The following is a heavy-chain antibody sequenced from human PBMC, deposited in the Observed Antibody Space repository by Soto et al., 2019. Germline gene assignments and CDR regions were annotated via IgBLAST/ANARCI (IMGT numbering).Heavy chain of an antibody. CDR2: ISGSGGST. CDR3: AEESSYSSGWVRYFDY. V-gene: IGHV3-23*01. Sequence: HPGGSLRLSCAASGFTFISYAMSWVRQAPGKGLEWVSAISGSGGSTYYADSVKGRFTISRDNSKNTLYLQMNSLRAEDTAVYYCAEESSYSSGWVRYFDYWGQGTLVTVSS. CDR1: GFTFISYA. D-gene: IGHD6-19*01. J-gene: IGHJ4*02.